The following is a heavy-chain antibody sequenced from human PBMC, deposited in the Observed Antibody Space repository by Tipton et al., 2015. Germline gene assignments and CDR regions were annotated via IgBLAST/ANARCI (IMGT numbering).Heavy chain of an antibody. CDR1: GFTFNNYA. CDR2: ISGSADNA. CDR3: AKGDQYDASGYVAAEYFQY. Sequence: SLRLSCAASGFTFNNYAMSWVRLAPGKGLEWVSVISGSADNAYYAGSVKGRFTISRDNSKNTLYLQINSLRAEDTAVYYCAKGDQYDASGYVAAEYFQYWGQGTQVTVSS. J-gene: IGHJ1*01. V-gene: IGHV3-23*01. D-gene: IGHD3-22*01.